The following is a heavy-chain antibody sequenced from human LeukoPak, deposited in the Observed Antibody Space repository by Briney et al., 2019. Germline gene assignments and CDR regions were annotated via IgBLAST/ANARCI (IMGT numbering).Heavy chain of an antibody. CDR2: IYYSGST. CDR3: AKGRWNGMDG. D-gene: IGHD4-23*01. J-gene: IGHJ6*01. V-gene: IGHV4-59*01. CDR1: GVSISTYY. Sequence: PSETLSLTCTVSGVSISTYYWSWIRQPPGKGLEWIGYIYYSGSTNYNPSLKSRVTISIDTSKNHFSLKLNSVTAADTALYYCAKGRWNGMDGWGRGATVTVSS.